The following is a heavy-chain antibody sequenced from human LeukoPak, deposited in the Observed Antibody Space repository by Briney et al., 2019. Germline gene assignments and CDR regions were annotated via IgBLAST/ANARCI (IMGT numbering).Heavy chain of an antibody. CDR2: ISYDGSNK. Sequence: GGSLRLSCAASGFTFSSYGMHWVRQAPGKGLEWVAVISYDGSNKYYADSVKGRFTISRDNSKNTLYLQMNSLRAADTAVYYRARGALTSEGAFDIWGQGTMVTVSS. CDR1: GFTFSSYG. CDR3: ARGALTSEGAFDI. V-gene: IGHV3-30*03. J-gene: IGHJ3*02.